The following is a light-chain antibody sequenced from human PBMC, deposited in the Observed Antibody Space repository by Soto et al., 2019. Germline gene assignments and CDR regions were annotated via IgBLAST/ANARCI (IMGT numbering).Light chain of an antibody. CDR2: GAS. CDR1: QSVSSN. V-gene: IGKV3-15*01. Sequence: EIVMTQSPATLSVSPGERATLSCRASQSVSSNLAWYQQKPRQAPRLLIYGASTSATGIPARFSGSGSGTEFTLTISSLQSEDFAVYYCQQYNNWPPYTFGQGTKLEIK. J-gene: IGKJ2*01. CDR3: QQYNNWPPYT.